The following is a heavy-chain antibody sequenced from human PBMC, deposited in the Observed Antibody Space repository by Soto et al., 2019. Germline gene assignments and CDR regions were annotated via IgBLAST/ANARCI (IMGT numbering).Heavy chain of an antibody. CDR2: ISGSGGST. V-gene: IGHV3-23*01. J-gene: IGHJ5*02. D-gene: IGHD2-2*01. Sequence: GGSLRLSCAASGFTFSSYAMSWVRQAPGKGLEWVSAISGSGGSTYYADSVKGRFTISRDNSKNTLYLQMNSLRAEDTAVYYCAKGGQNIVVVPAAYANWFDPWGQGTLVTVSS. CDR3: AKGGQNIVVVPAAYANWFDP. CDR1: GFTFSSYA.